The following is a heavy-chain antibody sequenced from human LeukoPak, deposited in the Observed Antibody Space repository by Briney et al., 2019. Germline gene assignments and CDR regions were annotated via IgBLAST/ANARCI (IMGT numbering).Heavy chain of an antibody. J-gene: IGHJ5*02. D-gene: IGHD1-14*01. Sequence: SETLSLTCTASGGSISSYYWSWIRHPAGKGLEWIGRIYTSGSTNYNTSLKSRVSISIDMSKNQLSLNLTSVTAEDTAVYYCAKEDRQKYWFNPWGQGTLVTVSS. CDR2: IYTSGST. CDR3: AKEDRQKYWFNP. CDR1: GGSISSYY. V-gene: IGHV4-4*07.